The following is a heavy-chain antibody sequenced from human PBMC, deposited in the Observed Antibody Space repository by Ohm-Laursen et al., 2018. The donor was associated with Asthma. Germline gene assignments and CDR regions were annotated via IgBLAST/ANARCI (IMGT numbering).Heavy chain of an antibody. V-gene: IGHV1-24*01. CDR1: GYTLTELS. D-gene: IGHD1-14*01. J-gene: IGHJ6*02. Sequence: SVKVSCKVSGYTLTELSMHWVRQAPGKGLEWMGGFDPEDGETIYAQKFQGRVTMTEDTSTDTAYMELSSLRSEDTAVYYCATDSAVSTLGYYYYGMDVWGQGTTVTVSS. CDR2: FDPEDGET. CDR3: ATDSAVSTLGYYYYGMDV.